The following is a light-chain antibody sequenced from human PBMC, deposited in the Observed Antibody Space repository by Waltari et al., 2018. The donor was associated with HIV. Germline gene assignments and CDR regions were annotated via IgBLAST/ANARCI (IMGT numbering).Light chain of an antibody. V-gene: IGLV2-23*02. CDR1: SSDVGSYNL. Sequence: QSALTQPAPVSGSPGQSITISCTGTSSDVGSYNLVSWYQQHPGKAPKLMIYEVSKRPSGVSNRFSGSKSGNTASLTISGLQAEDEADYYCCSYAGSSTLVFGGGTKLTVL. J-gene: IGLJ3*02. CDR3: CSYAGSSTLV. CDR2: EVS.